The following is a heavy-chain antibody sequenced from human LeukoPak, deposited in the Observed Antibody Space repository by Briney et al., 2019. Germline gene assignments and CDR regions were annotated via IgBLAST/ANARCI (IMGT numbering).Heavy chain of an antibody. J-gene: IGHJ4*02. V-gene: IGHV1-69*13. CDR1: GGTFSSYA. CDR3: ARGMTTVVTPGFDY. CDR2: IIPIFGTA. Sequence: ASVKVSCKASGGTFSSYAISWVRQAPGQGLEWMGGIIPIFGTANYAQKFQGRVTITADESTSTAYMELSSLRSEDTAVYYCARGMTTVVTPGFDYWGQGTLVTVSS. D-gene: IGHD4-23*01.